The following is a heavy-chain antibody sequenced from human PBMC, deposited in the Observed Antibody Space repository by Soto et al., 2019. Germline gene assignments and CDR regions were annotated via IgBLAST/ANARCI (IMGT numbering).Heavy chain of an antibody. Sequence: SETLSLTCAVYGGSFIGYSWNWIRQPPGKGLEWIGEINHSGSPNYSPSLKSRVTISVDTSKNQFSLKLNSVTAADTAIYYCASDTYCSGGTCTGYRGQGTLVTVSS. CDR1: GGSFIGYS. V-gene: IGHV4-34*01. CDR3: ASDTYCSGGTCTGY. J-gene: IGHJ4*02. CDR2: INHSGSP. D-gene: IGHD2-15*01.